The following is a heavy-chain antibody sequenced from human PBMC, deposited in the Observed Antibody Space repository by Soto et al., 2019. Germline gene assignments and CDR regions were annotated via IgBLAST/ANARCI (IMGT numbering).Heavy chain of an antibody. D-gene: IGHD6-19*01. J-gene: IGHJ3*02. CDR2: ISGSGGST. CDR3: AKSCSGWYDSFDI. Sequence: EVQLLESGGGLVQPGGSLRLSCAASGFTFSSYAMSWVRQSPAKGLEWVSAISGSGGSTYYADSVKGRFTISRDNSKNTLYLQKNSLRAEDTAVYYCAKSCSGWYDSFDIWGQGTMVTVSS. CDR1: GFTFSSYA. V-gene: IGHV3-23*01.